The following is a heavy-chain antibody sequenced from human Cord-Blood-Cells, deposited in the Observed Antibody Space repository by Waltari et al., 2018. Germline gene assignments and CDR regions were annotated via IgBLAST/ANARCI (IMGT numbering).Heavy chain of an antibody. Sequence: QVQLVESGADVVQPGRSLRLSCAASGFTFSSYAMHWVRQAPGKGLEWVAVISYDGSNKYYADSVKGRFTISRDNSKNTLYLQMNSLRAEDTAVYYCARGDCSSTSCSTDYYYGMDVWGQGTTVTVSS. V-gene: IGHV3-30-3*01. CDR3: ARGDCSSTSCSTDYYYGMDV. CDR1: GFTFSSYA. D-gene: IGHD2-2*01. CDR2: ISYDGSNK. J-gene: IGHJ6*02.